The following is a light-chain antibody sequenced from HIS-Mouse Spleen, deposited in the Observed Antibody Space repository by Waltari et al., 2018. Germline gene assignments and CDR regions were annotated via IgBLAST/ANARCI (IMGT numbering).Light chain of an antibody. V-gene: IGLV2-14*01. J-gene: IGLJ3*02. Sequence: QSALTQPASVSGSPGQSITISCTGTSSDVGGYNYVSWYQQHPGKAPKPMIYKVSNRPSGVSNRFSGSKSGNTASLTISGLQAEDEADYYCSSYTSSSTLWVFGGGTKLTVL. CDR2: KVS. CDR3: SSYTSSSTLWV. CDR1: SSDVGGYNY.